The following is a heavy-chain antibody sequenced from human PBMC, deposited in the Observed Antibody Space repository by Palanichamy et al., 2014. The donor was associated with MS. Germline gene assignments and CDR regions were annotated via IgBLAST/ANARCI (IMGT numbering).Heavy chain of an antibody. CDR3: ARVGLRGTWYFDL. V-gene: IGHV3-74*01. CDR1: GFTFSSYW. D-gene: IGHD3-16*01. CDR2: IRSDGGTT. J-gene: IGHJ2*01. Sequence: EVQLVESGGGLVQPGGSLRLSCAASGFTFSSYWMCWVRQAPGKGLVWVSRIRSDGGTTTYADFVKGRFTISRDNAKNTLHLQMNSLRAEDTAVYYCARVGLRGTWYFDLWGRGTLVTVSS.